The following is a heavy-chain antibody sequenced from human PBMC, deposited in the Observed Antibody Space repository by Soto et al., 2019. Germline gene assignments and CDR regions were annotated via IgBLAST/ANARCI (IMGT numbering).Heavy chain of an antibody. CDR3: TKDVTGDIGADF. D-gene: IGHD2-21*02. J-gene: IGHJ4*02. CDR2: IKTSGDTT. V-gene: IGHV3-23*05. CDR1: GFAFSNCA. Sequence: GGSLRLSCAASGFAFSNCAMSWVRQAPGKGLEWVSTIKTSGDTTFYADPVKGRFTTSRDDSKNTLYLQMNSLRAEDTATYYCTKDVTGDIGADFWGQGTPVTVSS.